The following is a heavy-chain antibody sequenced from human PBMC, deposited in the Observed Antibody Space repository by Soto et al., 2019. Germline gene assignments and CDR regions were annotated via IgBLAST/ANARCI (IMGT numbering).Heavy chain of an antibody. D-gene: IGHD3-3*01. V-gene: IGHV4-30-4*01. J-gene: IGHJ6*02. Sequence: PLSPTYTVSDCSIRGGGCYWSWISQPPGKGLEWIGYIYYSGSTYYNPSLKSRVTISVDTSKNQFSLKLSSVTAADTAVYYCAGDRTYYDFWSGYRYYYYGMDVWGQGTTVTVSS. CDR1: DCSIRGGGCY. CDR3: AGDRTYYDFWSGYRYYYYGMDV. CDR2: IYYSGST.